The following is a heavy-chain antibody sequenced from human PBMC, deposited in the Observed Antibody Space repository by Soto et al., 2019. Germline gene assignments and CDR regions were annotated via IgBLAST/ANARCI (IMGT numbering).Heavy chain of an antibody. V-gene: IGHV1-18*04. Sequence: ASVKVSCKASGYTFTSYGISWVRQAPGQGLEWMGWISAYNGNTNYAQKLQGRVTMTTDTSTSTAYMELRSLRSDDTAVYYCARGEYYDFWSGYVYPDDHQQFDYWGQGTLVTVSS. J-gene: IGHJ4*02. CDR2: ISAYNGNT. D-gene: IGHD3-3*01. CDR3: ARGEYYDFWSGYVYPDDHQQFDY. CDR1: GYTFTSYG.